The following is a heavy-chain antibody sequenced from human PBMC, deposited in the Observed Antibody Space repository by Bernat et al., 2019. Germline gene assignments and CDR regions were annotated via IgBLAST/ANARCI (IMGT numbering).Heavy chain of an antibody. J-gene: IGHJ6*03. CDR3: ARVDGFREFHYYYYDMDV. CDR2: INSDGSST. CDR1: GFTFSSYW. V-gene: IGHV3-74*01. Sequence: EVQLVESGGGLVQPGGSLRLSCAASGFTFSSYWMHWVRQAPGKGLVWVSRINSDGSSTSYADSVKGRFTISRDNAKNTLYLQMNSLRAEDTAVYYCARVDGFREFHYYYYDMDVWGKGTTVTVSS. D-gene: IGHD3-10*01.